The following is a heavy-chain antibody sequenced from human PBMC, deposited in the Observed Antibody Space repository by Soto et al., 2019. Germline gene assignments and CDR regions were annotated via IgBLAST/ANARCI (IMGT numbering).Heavy chain of an antibody. D-gene: IGHD3-22*01. CDR3: ARDSMIVVVRSPLRYYGMDV. CDR1: GFRFSSYA. CDR2: ISYDGSNK. Sequence: LRLSCAASGFRFSSYAKHWVRQAPGKGLEWVAVISYDGSNKYYADSVKGRFTISRDNSKNTLYLQMNSLRAEDTAVYYCARDSMIVVVRSPLRYYGMDVWGQGTTVTVSS. J-gene: IGHJ6*02. V-gene: IGHV3-30-3*01.